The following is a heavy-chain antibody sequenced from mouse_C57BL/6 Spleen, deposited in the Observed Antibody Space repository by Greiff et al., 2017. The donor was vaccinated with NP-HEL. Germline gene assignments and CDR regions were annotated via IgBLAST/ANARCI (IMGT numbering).Heavy chain of an antibody. CDR1: GFSFNTYA. J-gene: IGHJ4*01. Sequence: EVQLVESGGGLVQPKGSLKLSCAASGFSFNTYAMNWVRQAPGKGLEWVARIRSKSNNYATYYADSVKDRFTISRDDSESMLYLQMNNLKTEDTAMYYGVSPLYNDYLYAMDYWGQGTSVTVSS. CDR3: VSPLYNDYLYAMDY. D-gene: IGHD2-4*01. CDR2: IRSKSNNYAT. V-gene: IGHV10-1*01.